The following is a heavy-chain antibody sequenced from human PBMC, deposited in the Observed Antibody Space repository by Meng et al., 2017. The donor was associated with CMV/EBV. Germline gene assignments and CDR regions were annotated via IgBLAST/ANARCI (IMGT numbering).Heavy chain of an antibody. CDR1: GYTFTSYY. Sequence: ASVKVSCKASGYTFTSYYMHWVRQAPGQGLEWMGIINPSGGSTSYAQKFQGRVTMTRDTSTSTVYMELSSLRSEDTAVYYCARDRGYSYGPAEYYFDYWGRGTLVTVSS. J-gene: IGHJ4*02. CDR3: ARDRGYSYGPAEYYFDY. V-gene: IGHV1-46*01. CDR2: INPSGGST. D-gene: IGHD5-18*01.